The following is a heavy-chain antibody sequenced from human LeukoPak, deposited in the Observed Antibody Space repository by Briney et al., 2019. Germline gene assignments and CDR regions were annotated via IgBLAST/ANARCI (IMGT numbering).Heavy chain of an antibody. CDR3: ARLGVVGATTASENFDY. J-gene: IGHJ4*02. D-gene: IGHD1-26*01. CDR1: YASISSSSYY. V-gene: IGHV4-39*01. CDR2: MYYSGST. Sequence: SETPSLTCSVSYASISSSSYYCAWIRQPPGKGLEWIGSMYYSGSTYYNPSLKSRVTISVDTSKNQFSLKVNSVTAADTAVYYCARLGVVGATTASENFDYWGQGTLVTVSS.